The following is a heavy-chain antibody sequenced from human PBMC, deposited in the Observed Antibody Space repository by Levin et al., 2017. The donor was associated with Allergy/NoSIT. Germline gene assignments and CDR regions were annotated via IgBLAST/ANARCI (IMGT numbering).Heavy chain of an antibody. V-gene: IGHV4-59*01. J-gene: IGHJ5*02. CDR2: ISYSGGT. CDR3: ASGIVWSLRLDP. D-gene: IGHD6-19*01. Sequence: SETLSLTCTVSSGSISSDYWVWIRQPPGKGLEWIGYISYSGGTIYKPSLKSRVTMSVDTSKNQLSLKLTSVSPADTAVYFCASGIVWSLRLDPWGQGTLVTVYS. CDR1: SGSISSDY.